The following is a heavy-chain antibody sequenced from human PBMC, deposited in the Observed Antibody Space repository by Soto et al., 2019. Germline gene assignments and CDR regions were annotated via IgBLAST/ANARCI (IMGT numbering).Heavy chain of an antibody. Sequence: QVQLVQSGAEVKKPGSSVKVSCKASGGTFSSYAISWVRQAPGQGLEWMGGIIPIFGTANYAQKFQGRVTITADESTSTAYMELSSLISEDTAVYYCARDMVRGEEDWFDPWGQGTLVTVSS. CDR2: IIPIFGTA. J-gene: IGHJ5*02. D-gene: IGHD3-10*01. CDR1: GGTFSSYA. CDR3: ARDMVRGEEDWFDP. V-gene: IGHV1-69*01.